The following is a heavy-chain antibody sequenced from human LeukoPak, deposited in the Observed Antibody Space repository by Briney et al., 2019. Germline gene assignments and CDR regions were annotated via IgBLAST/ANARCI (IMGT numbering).Heavy chain of an antibody. CDR3: SGRESSRGPLDY. D-gene: IGHD3-22*01. CDR2: IRPDVSEQ. Sequence: GGSLRLSCAASGFPFSSFCMNWVRQTPGRGLEWLANIRPDVSEQYYVDSVRGRFTISRDNAKNSVYLDMNNLRVEDTGVYYCSGRESSRGPLDYWGQGTLVSVSS. V-gene: IGHV3-7*01. CDR1: GFPFSSFC. J-gene: IGHJ4*02.